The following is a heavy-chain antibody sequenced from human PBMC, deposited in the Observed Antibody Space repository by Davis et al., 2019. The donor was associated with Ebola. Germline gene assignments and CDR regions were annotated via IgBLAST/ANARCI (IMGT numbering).Heavy chain of an antibody. J-gene: IGHJ3*02. CDR1: GFTFSSYA. D-gene: IGHD2-2*01. V-gene: IGHV3-30-3*01. Sequence: GESLKISCAASGFTFSSYAMHWVRQAPGKGLEWVAVISYDGSNKYYADSVKGRFTISRDNSKNTLYLQMNSLRAEDTAVYYCARGGDIVVVPAAPLVAFDIWGQGTMVTVSS. CDR2: ISYDGSNK. CDR3: ARGGDIVVVPAAPLVAFDI.